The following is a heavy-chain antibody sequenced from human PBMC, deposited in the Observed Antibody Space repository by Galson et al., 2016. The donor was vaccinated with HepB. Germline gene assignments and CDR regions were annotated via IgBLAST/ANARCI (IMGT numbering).Heavy chain of an antibody. J-gene: IGHJ4*02. CDR2: FIPILGTA. V-gene: IGHV1-69*13. Sequence: SVKVSCKASGGTFSSYTINWVRQAPGQGLEWMGGFIPILGTANYAQKFQGRVTITADESTSTAYMELSRLRSEDTAMYCCARGRPDPSGSGSFNYWGQGTLVTVSS. D-gene: IGHD3-10*01. CDR1: GGTFSSYT. CDR3: ARGRPDPSGSGSFNY.